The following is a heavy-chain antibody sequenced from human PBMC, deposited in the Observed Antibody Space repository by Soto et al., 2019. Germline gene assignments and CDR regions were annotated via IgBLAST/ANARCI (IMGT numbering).Heavy chain of an antibody. CDR3: ASRYGSGKYYFDF. CDR2: INYSETT. J-gene: IGHJ4*02. Sequence: PSETLSLTRAVYGGSFSGHYCGGVRQSPGKGLEWIGEINYSETTNCNPSLESRITLSLDASKNQFTLKLTSLTAADTAVYYCASRYGSGKYYFDFWAQGNPVT. CDR1: GGSFSGHY. V-gene: IGHV4-34*01. D-gene: IGHD3-10*01.